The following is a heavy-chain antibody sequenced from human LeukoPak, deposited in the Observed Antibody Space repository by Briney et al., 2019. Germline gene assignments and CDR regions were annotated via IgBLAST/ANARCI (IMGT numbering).Heavy chain of an antibody. CDR2: ISAYNGNT. Sequence: ASVKVSCKASGYTFTSYGISWVRQAPGQGLEWMGWISAYNGNTKYAQKLQGRVTMTTDTSTSTAYMELRSLRSDDTAVYYCARDQAGYSSGWYAWFDPWGQGTLVTVSS. CDR3: ARDQAGYSSGWYAWFDP. CDR1: GYTFTSYG. D-gene: IGHD6-19*01. J-gene: IGHJ5*02. V-gene: IGHV1-18*01.